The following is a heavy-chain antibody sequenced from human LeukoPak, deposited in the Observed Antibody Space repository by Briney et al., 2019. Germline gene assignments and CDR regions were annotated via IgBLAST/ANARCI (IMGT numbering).Heavy chain of an antibody. Sequence: GGSLRLSCAASGFTFSSYAMHWVRQAPGNGLEWVAVIAYDGSNKYYGDSVKGRFTISRDNSKNTLYLQMNSLRGEDTAVYYCARDDEHGSGFDYWGQGTLVTVSS. CDR1: GFTFSSYA. CDR2: IAYDGSNK. D-gene: IGHD3-10*01. J-gene: IGHJ4*02. CDR3: ARDDEHGSGFDY. V-gene: IGHV3-30*01.